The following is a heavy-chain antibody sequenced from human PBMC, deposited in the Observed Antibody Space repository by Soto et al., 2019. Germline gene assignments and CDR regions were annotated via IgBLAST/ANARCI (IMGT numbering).Heavy chain of an antibody. Sequence: GESVKISGKGSGYSFTSYCISWARQMPGKGLEWMGRIDPGDSYTNYSPSFQGHVTISAAKSISTSYLQWSSLKASDTAMYYCARLRVRYCSSTSCRNYYYGIDVWGQRPTVTVSS. D-gene: IGHD2-2*01. V-gene: IGHV5-10-1*01. CDR2: IDPGDSYT. CDR1: GYSFTSYC. CDR3: ARLRVRYCSSTSCRNYYYGIDV. J-gene: IGHJ6*02.